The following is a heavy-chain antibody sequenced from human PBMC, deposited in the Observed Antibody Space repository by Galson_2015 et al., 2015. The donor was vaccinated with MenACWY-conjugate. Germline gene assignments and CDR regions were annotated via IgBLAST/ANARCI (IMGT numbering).Heavy chain of an antibody. J-gene: IGHJ4*02. Sequence: SETLSLTCTVSGGSISSYYWSWIRQPPGKGLEWIGYIYYSASTNYNPSLKSRVTISVDTSKNQFSLKLSSVTAADTAVYYCARIGHPLPYYFDYWGQGTLVTVSS. CDR3: ARIGHPLPYYFDY. CDR2: IYYSAST. D-gene: IGHD3-10*01. V-gene: IGHV4-59*01. CDR1: GGSISSYY.